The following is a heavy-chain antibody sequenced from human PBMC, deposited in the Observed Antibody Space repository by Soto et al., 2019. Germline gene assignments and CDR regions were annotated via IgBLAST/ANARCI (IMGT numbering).Heavy chain of an antibody. D-gene: IGHD3-3*01. J-gene: IGHJ5*02. V-gene: IGHV1-3*01. CDR1: GYTFTSYA. CDR2: INAGNGNT. Sequence: QVQLVQSGAEVKKPGASVKVSCKASGYTFTSYAMHWVRQAPGQRLEWMGWINAGNGNTKYSQKFQGRVTITRDTSASTAYMELSSLRSEDTAVYYCARDGGAGITIFGLVILNWFDPWGQGTLVTVSS. CDR3: ARDGGAGITIFGLVILNWFDP.